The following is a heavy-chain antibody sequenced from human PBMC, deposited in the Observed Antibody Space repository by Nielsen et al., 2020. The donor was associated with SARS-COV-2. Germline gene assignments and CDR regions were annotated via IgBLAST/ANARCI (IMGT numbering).Heavy chain of an antibody. V-gene: IGHV3-7*03. D-gene: IGHD3-3*01. CDR1: GFTFSSYA. J-gene: IGHJ4*02. CDR2: IKEDGSEK. Sequence: LSLTCAASGFTFSSYAMSWVRQAPGKGLEWVANIKEDGSEKYYMDSVKGRFTISRDNAKNSLYLQMNSLRAEDTAIYYCASLQFLEWSYDYWGQGTLVTVSS. CDR3: ASLQFLEWSYDY.